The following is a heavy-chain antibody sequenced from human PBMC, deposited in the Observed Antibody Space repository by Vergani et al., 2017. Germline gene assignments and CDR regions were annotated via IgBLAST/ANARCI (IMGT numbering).Heavy chain of an antibody. J-gene: IGHJ3*02. V-gene: IGHV3-21*01. CDR1: GFTFSSYS. Sequence: EVQPVESGGGLVKPGGSLRLSCAASGFTFSSYSMNWVRQAPGKGLEWVSSISSSSSYIYYADSVKGRFTISRDNAKNSLYLQMNSLRAEDTAVYYCASLGYGSGSSGAHDAFDIWGQGTMVTVSS. CDR2: ISSSSSYI. D-gene: IGHD3-10*01. CDR3: ASLGYGSGSSGAHDAFDI.